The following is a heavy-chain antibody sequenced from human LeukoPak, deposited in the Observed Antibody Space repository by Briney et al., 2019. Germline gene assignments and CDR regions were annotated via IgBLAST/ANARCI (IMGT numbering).Heavy chain of an antibody. J-gene: IGHJ5*02. CDR3: ARAFSGRYFWSGHTDSYANWFDP. CDR2: IIPIFGTA. V-gene: IGHV1-69*13. D-gene: IGHD3-3*01. Sequence: SVNVSCTASGGTFSSYAISWVRQAPGQRLEWMGGIIPIFGTANYAQKFQGRVTITADESTSTTYMELSSLRSEDTAVYYCARAFSGRYFWSGHTDSYANWFDPWGQGTLVTVSS. CDR1: GGTFSSYA.